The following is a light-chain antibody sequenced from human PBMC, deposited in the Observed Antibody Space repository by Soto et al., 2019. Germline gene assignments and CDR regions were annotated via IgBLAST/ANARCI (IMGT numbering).Light chain of an antibody. Sequence: EIVLTQSPATLSLSPGDRATLSSRASQSISNYLAWYQQKPGQPPRLLIYDAASRVTGIPARFSGSGSGTDFTLTITSLEPEDFGVYFCQQRSNSFTFGGGTKVQIK. CDR2: DAA. V-gene: IGKV3-11*01. CDR1: QSISNY. CDR3: QQRSNSFT. J-gene: IGKJ4*01.